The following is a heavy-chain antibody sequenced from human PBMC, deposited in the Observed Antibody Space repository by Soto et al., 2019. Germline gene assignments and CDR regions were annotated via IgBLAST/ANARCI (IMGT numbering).Heavy chain of an antibody. CDR3: ARGAADTAMVDS. V-gene: IGHV4-59*01. Sequence: SATLSLTCTVSGGYIRSYYWTWIRQPPGKGLEWLGYIFYSGSTFYNPSLKSRVTISIHTSKSQFSLQLTSVTAADTAVYYCARGAADTAMVDSWGQGTLVTVSS. CDR1: GGYIRSYY. D-gene: IGHD5-18*01. CDR2: IFYSGST. J-gene: IGHJ4*02.